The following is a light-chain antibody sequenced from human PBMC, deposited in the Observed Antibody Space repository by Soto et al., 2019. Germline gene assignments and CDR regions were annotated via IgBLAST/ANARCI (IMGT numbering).Light chain of an antibody. CDR3: QQYSSYSRGT. CDR1: QNIGRS. Sequence: IQMTQSPSTLSSFVGDRVTITCRASQNIGRSLAWYQQKPGETPKVLVYDASSLKSGVPSRFSGSKSGTDFTLTISRLQPDDFATYYCQQYSSYSRGTFGQGTKVDI. J-gene: IGKJ1*01. V-gene: IGKV1-5*01. CDR2: DAS.